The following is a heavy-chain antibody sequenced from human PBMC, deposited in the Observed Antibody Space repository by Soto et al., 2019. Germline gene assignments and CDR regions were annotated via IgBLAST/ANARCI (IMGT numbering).Heavy chain of an antibody. CDR3: AKAPLYWVTAEYFQH. CDR1: GFTFSSYG. CDR2: ISYDGSNK. D-gene: IGHD2-15*01. V-gene: IGHV3-30*18. J-gene: IGHJ1*01. Sequence: PGGSLRLSCAASGFTFSSYGMHWVRQAPGKGLEWVAVISYDGSNKYYADSVKGRFTISRDNSKNTLYLQMNSLRAEDTAVYYCAKAPLYWVTAEYFQHWGQGTLVTVSS.